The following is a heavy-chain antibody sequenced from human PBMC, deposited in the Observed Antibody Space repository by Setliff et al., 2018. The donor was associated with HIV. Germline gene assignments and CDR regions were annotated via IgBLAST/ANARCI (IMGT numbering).Heavy chain of an antibody. CDR2: IRPGDSDT. D-gene: IGHD1-1*01. Sequence: PGESLKISCQGSADTFHTYWIGWVRQMPGKGLEWMGIIRPGDSDTQYSPSFQGQVTISADKSISTAYLQWSSLKASDTAIYFCATRPHDVDTVYWDLHWGQGTRVTV. CDR3: ATRPHDVDTVYWDLH. J-gene: IGHJ4*02. V-gene: IGHV5-51*01. CDR1: ADTFHTYW.